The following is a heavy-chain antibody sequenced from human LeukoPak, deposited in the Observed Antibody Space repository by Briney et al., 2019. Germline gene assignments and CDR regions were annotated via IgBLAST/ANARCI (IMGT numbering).Heavy chain of an antibody. CDR2: VSSNGVIT. CDR3: VKGQSPQRYSYCPFDY. Sequence: GGSLRPSSAASRFTASAFAMDWGRLAPGKGLEYVSKVSSNGVITFHADSVRDRFTISRDNLENTLYLQMRSLRDDDTAVYYCVKGQSPQRYSYCPFDYWGQGTLVTVSS. J-gene: IGHJ4*02. D-gene: IGHD5-12*01. V-gene: IGHV3-64D*08. CDR1: RFTASAFA.